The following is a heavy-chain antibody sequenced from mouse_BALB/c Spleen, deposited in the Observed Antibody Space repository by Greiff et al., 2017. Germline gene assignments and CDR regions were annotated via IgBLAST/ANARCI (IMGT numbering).Heavy chain of an antibody. V-gene: IGHV5-17*02. CDR3: ARSFYDGYYGVDY. J-gene: IGHJ4*01. CDR1: GFTFSSFG. D-gene: IGHD2-3*01. CDR2: ISSGSSTI. Sequence: EVHLVESGGGLVPPGGSRKLSCAASGFTFSSFGMHWVRQAPEKGLEWVAYISSGSSTIYYADTVKGRFTSSRDNPKNTLFLQMTSLRSEDTAMYYCARSFYDGYYGVDYWGQGTSVTVSS.